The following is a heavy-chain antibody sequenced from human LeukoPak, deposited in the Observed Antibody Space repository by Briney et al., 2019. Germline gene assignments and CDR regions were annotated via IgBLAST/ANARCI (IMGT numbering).Heavy chain of an antibody. CDR2: INKDGSEK. D-gene: IGHD2-15*01. CDR3: ATDGSSFDY. J-gene: IGHJ4*02. V-gene: IGHV3-7*01. Sequence: PGGSLRLSCAASQFIFRDYWMGWVRQAPGMGLEWVANINKDGSEKYYVDSVKGRFTISRDNAKNSLFLEMNSLRAEDTAVYYCATDGSSFDYWGQGTLVTVSS. CDR1: QFIFRDYW.